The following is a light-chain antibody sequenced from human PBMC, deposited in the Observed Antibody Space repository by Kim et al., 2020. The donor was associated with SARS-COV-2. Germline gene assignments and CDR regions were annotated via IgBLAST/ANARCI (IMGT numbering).Light chain of an antibody. CDR3: QQLNSYPWT. CDR1: QGISSY. CDR2: AAS. V-gene: IGKV1-9*01. J-gene: IGKJ1*01. Sequence: ASVGDRVTNTCRASQGISSYLAWYQQKPGKAPKLLIYAASTLQSGVPSRFSGSGSGTEFTLTISSLQPEDFATYYCQQLNSYPWTFGQGTKVDIK.